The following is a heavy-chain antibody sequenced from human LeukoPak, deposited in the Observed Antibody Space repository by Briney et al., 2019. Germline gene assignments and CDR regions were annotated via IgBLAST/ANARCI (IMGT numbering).Heavy chain of an antibody. CDR1: GGSISSYY. CDR2: IYYSGST. V-gene: IGHV4-59*01. D-gene: IGHD2-2*01. CDR3: AKEVVVVPAASTYMDV. J-gene: IGHJ6*03. Sequence: KTSETLSLTCTVSGGSISSYYWSWIRQPPGKGLEWIGYIYYSGSTNYNPSLKSRVTISVDTSKNQFSLKLSSVTAADTAIYYCAKEVVVVPAASTYMDVWGKGTTVTVSS.